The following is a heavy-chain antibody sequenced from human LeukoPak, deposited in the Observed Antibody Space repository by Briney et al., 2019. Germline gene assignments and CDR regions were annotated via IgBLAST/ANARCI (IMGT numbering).Heavy chain of an antibody. D-gene: IGHD3-3*01. CDR3: ATPSDFWSAYAFDI. V-gene: IGHV4-30-4*08. CDR2: IYYSGST. J-gene: IGHJ3*02. Sequence: PSETLSLTCTVSGGSISSGDYYWSWIRQPPGKGLEWIGYIYYSGSTYYNPSLKSRVTISVDTSKNQFSLKLSSVTAADTAVYYCATPSDFWSAYAFDIWGQGTMVTVSS. CDR1: GGSISSGDYY.